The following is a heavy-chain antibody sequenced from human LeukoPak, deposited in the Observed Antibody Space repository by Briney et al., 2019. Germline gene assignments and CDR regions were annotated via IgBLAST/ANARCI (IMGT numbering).Heavy chain of an antibody. CDR3: ARGGVAVAAY. V-gene: IGHV1-69*01. CDR2: IIPIFGTA. CDR1: GGTFSSYA. Sequence: GASVKVSCKASGGTFSSYAISWVRQAPGQGLEWMGGIIPIFGTANYAQKFQGRVTITAEESTSTAYMELSSLRSEDTAVYYCARGGVAVAAYWGQGTLVTVSS. D-gene: IGHD6-19*01. J-gene: IGHJ4*02.